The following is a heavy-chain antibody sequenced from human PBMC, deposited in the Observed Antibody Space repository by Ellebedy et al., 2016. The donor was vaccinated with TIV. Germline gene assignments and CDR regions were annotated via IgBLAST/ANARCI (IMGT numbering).Heavy chain of an antibody. CDR3: ARAAHDYVWGSYRATPYFDY. V-gene: IGHV3-11*05. CDR2: ISSSSSYT. CDR1: GFTFSDYY. J-gene: IGHJ4*02. D-gene: IGHD3-16*02. Sequence: GGSLRLXXAASGFTFSDYYMSWIRQAPGKGLEWVSYISSSSSYTNYADSVKGRFTISRDNAKNSLYLQMNSLRAEDTAVYYCARAAHDYVWGSYRATPYFDYWGQGTLVTVSS.